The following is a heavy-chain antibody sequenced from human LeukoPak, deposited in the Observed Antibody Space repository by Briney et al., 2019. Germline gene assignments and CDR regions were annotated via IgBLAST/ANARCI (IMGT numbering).Heavy chain of an antibody. CDR1: GGSISSHY. CDR3: ARSGEFEPPWLFDY. Sequence: SETLSLTCTVSGGSISSHYWSWIRQPPGKGLEWIGYIYYSGSTNYNPSLKSRVTISVDTSKNQFSLKLSSVTAADTAVYYCARSGEFEPPWLFDYWGQGTLVTVSS. CDR2: IYYSGST. J-gene: IGHJ4*02. V-gene: IGHV4-59*11. D-gene: IGHD4-17*01.